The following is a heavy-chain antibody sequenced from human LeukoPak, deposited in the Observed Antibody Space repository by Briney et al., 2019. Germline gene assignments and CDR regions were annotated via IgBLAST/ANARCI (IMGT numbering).Heavy chain of an antibody. CDR2: INHSGST. CDR1: GGSFSGYY. J-gene: IGHJ6*02. Sequence: SETLSLTCAVYGGSFSGYYWSWIRQPPGKGLEWIGEINHSGSTNYNPSLKSRVTISVDTSKNQFSLKPSSVTAADTAVYYCASSRVVPAAMSFNYYYYYGMDVWGQGTTVTASS. V-gene: IGHV4-34*01. D-gene: IGHD2-2*01. CDR3: ASSRVVPAAMSFNYYYYYGMDV.